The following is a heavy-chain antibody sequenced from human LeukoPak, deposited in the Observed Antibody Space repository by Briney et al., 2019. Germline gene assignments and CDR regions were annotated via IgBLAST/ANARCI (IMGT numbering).Heavy chain of an antibody. CDR3: ARDFGD. V-gene: IGHV3-7*05. J-gene: IGHJ4*02. CDR2: IKEYGSEK. CDR1: GFPFSNYW. D-gene: IGHD3-3*01. Sequence: GGSLRLSCAASGFPFSNYWMSWVRQAPGRGLEWLANIKEYGSEKYYVDSVRGRFTISRDNAKNSLYLQMNSLRAEDTAVYYCARDFGDWGQGPLVTVPS.